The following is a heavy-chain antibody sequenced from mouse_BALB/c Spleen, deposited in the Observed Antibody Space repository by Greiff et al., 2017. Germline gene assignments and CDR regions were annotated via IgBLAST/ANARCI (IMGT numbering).Heavy chain of an antibody. V-gene: IGHV5-17*02. CDR1: GFTFSSFG. Sequence: EVKLVESGGGLVQPGGSRKLSCAASGFTFSSFGMHWVRQAPEKGLEWVAYISSGSSTIYYADTVKGRFTISRDNPKNTLFLQMTSLRSEDTAMYYCARSGSPRYFDVWGAGTTVTVAS. CDR2: ISSGSSTI. CDR3: ARSGSPRYFDV. D-gene: IGHD1-1*01. J-gene: IGHJ1*01.